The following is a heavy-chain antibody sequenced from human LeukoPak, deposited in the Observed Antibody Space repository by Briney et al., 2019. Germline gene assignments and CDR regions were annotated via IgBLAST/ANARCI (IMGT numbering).Heavy chain of an antibody. V-gene: IGHV4-59*01. CDR3: ASPYDPYYFDC. J-gene: IGHJ4*02. Sequence: PSETLSLTCTVSGGSISSYYWSWIRQPPGKGLEWIGYIYYSGSTNYNPSLKSRLTISVDTSKNQFSLRLRSVTAADTAVYYCASPYDPYYFDCWGQGTLVTVSS. CDR1: GGSISSYY. CDR2: IYYSGST. D-gene: IGHD3-16*01.